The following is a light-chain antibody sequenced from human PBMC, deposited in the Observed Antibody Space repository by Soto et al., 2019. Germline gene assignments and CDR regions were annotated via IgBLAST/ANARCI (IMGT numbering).Light chain of an antibody. CDR2: DAS. J-gene: IGKJ3*01. CDR1: QSVSNY. Sequence: EIVLTQSPATLSLSPGETAILSCRASQSVSNYLAWYQQKPGQAPRLLIHDASNRATGIPARFSGSGSGTDFTLTISSLEPEDFAVYYCQQRSNWPPFTFGPGTKVDIK. V-gene: IGKV3-11*01. CDR3: QQRSNWPPFT.